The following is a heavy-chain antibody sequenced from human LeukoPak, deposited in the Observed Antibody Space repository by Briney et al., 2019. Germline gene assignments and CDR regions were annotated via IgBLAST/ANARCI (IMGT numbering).Heavy chain of an antibody. CDR1: GFTFSSYS. Sequence: PGGSLRLSCAASGFTFSSYSMNWVRQAPGKGLEWVSSISSSSSYIYYADSVKGRFTISRDNAKNSLYLQMNSLRAEDTAVYYCASTGFDRAVHAFDIWGQGTMVTVSS. J-gene: IGHJ3*02. V-gene: IGHV3-21*01. CDR3: ASTGFDRAVHAFDI. CDR2: ISSSSSYI. D-gene: IGHD4-17*01.